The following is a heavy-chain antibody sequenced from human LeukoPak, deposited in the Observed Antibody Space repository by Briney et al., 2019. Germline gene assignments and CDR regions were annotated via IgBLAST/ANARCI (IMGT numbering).Heavy chain of an antibody. CDR2: INHSGST. V-gene: IGHV4-34*01. Sequence: PSETLSLTCAVYGGSFSGYYWSWIRQPPGKGLECFGEINHSGSTNYNLSLKSRVTISVDTSKHKFSLKLTSVSAADTAVYYCARGRGELLRFYFDYSGQGTLVTVSS. CDR1: GGSFSGYY. J-gene: IGHJ4*02. D-gene: IGHD1-26*01. CDR3: ARGRGELLRFYFDY.